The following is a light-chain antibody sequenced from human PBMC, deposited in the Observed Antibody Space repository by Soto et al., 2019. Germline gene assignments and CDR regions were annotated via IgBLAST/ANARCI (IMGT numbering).Light chain of an antibody. CDR3: QQNYSPPPVT. CDR1: QGVARF. CDR2: AAS. Sequence: IQMTQSPSSLAASVGERGAITCRASQGVARFLNWYQQKPGKAPKLLLFAASSLQSGVPSRFSGSGSGTHFTLTINSLQPEDFATYYCQQNYSPPPVTFGQGTRLEIK. J-gene: IGKJ5*01. V-gene: IGKV1-39*01.